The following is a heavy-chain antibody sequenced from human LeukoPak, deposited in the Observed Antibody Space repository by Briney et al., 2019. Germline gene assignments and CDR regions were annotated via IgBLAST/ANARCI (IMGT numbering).Heavy chain of an antibody. CDR2: IYHSGST. CDR3: ARQYSTNWYDDRGWFDP. J-gene: IGHJ5*02. D-gene: IGHD6-13*01. Sequence: SETLSLTCSVSTYSISSAYYWGWIRQPPGKGLQWIGSIYHSGSTSYNPSLKSRVTISVDTSKNQFSLKLSSVTAADTAFYYCARQYSTNWYDDRGWFDPWGQGTLVTVCS. V-gene: IGHV4-38-2*02. CDR1: TYSISSAYY.